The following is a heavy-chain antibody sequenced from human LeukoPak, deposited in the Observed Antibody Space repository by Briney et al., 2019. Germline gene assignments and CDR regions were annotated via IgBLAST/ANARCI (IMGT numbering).Heavy chain of an antibody. V-gene: IGHV1-2*02. CDR1: GYTFTGYS. Sequence: SVKVSCKASGYTFTGYSIHCVPHAPGQGLECMGWINPNSGGTNYAQKSQGRVTITRDTSISTAYMELSRLRSDDTSVYYCAREDYSNYGNWFDPWGQGNLVNVSS. CDR2: INPNSGGT. D-gene: IGHD4-11*01. CDR3: AREDYSNYGNWFDP. J-gene: IGHJ5*02.